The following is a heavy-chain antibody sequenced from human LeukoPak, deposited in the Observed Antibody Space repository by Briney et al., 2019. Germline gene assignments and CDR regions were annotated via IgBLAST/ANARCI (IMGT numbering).Heavy chain of an antibody. D-gene: IGHD3-10*01. Sequence: GGSLRLSCAASGFTFSSYDMHWVRHATGKGLEWVSAIGTAGDTYYPDSVKGRFTISRENAKNSLYLQMNSLRAEDTAVYYCARDGTMVRGISWFDPWGQGTLVTVSS. CDR1: GFTFSSYD. J-gene: IGHJ5*02. CDR2: IGTAGDT. V-gene: IGHV3-13*01. CDR3: ARDGTMVRGISWFDP.